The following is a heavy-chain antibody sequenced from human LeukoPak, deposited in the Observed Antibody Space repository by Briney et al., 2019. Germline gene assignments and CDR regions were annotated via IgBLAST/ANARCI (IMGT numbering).Heavy chain of an antibody. CDR3: ARLVQRDFYGSGSYNWFDP. CDR2: IYYSGST. J-gene: IGHJ5*02. D-gene: IGHD3-10*01. Sequence: KPSETLSLTCTVSGYSISSAYYWGWIRQPPGKGLEWIGYIYYSGSTNYNPSLKSRVTMSIDTSRNQFFLNLSSVTAADTAVYYCARLVQRDFYGSGSYNWFDPWGQGTLVTVSS. CDR1: GYSISSAYY. V-gene: IGHV4-38-2*02.